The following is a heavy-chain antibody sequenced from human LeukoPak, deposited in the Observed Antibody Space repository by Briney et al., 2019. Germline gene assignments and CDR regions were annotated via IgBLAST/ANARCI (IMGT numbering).Heavy chain of an antibody. V-gene: IGHV4-34*01. CDR3: ARGGRKCSGGSCYPYYYYYYMDV. J-gene: IGHJ6*03. D-gene: IGHD2-15*01. CDR2: INHSGST. Sequence: SETLSLTCTVSGGSISSYYWSWIRQPPGKGLEWIGEINHSGSTNYNPSLKSRVTISVDTSKNQFSLKLSSVTAADTAVYYCARGGRKCSGGSCYPYYYYYYMDVWGKGTTVTVSS. CDR1: GGSISSYY.